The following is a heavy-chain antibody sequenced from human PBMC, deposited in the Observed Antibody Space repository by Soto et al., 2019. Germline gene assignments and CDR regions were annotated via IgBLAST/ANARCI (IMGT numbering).Heavy chain of an antibody. J-gene: IGHJ4*02. Sequence: SETLSLTCSVSGGSISGGDYSWSWIRQIPSKGLELIGYIWSAERIFSSPSLKSRAIISADRSKNQISLRLTSVTPADTAVYYCARASGDYGNYFFDSWGQGILVTVSS. CDR2: IWSAERI. CDR1: GGSISGGDYS. D-gene: IGHD4-17*01. V-gene: IGHV4-30-2*01. CDR3: ARASGDYGNYFFDS.